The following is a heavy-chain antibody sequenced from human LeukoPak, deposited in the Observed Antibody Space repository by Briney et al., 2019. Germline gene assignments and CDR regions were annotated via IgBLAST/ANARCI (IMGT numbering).Heavy chain of an antibody. J-gene: IGHJ4*02. CDR1: GFTFDDYG. CDR3: ARDWVSGWDAGFDY. CDR2: INWNGGST. V-gene: IGHV3-20*04. D-gene: IGHD6-19*01. Sequence: PGGSLRLSCAASGFTFDDYGMRWVRQAPGKGLEGVSGINWNGGSTGYAGSVKGRFTNRRRNAKHCLHVPMNSQSCEDSAVYYCARDWVSGWDAGFDYGGEGTLLTVPS.